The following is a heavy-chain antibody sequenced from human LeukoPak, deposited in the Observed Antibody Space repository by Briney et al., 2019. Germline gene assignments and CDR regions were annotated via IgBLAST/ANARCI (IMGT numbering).Heavy chain of an antibody. Sequence: GGSLRLSCAASGFIFSSYGMSWVRQAPGKGLDWVSAISGSADRTYYADSVKGRFTISRDNPKNTLYLQMNSLRVEDTAVYYCARRWSFDHWGQGTLVTVSS. D-gene: IGHD6-13*01. V-gene: IGHV3-23*01. J-gene: IGHJ4*02. CDR3: ARRWSFDH. CDR2: ISGSADRT. CDR1: GFIFSSYG.